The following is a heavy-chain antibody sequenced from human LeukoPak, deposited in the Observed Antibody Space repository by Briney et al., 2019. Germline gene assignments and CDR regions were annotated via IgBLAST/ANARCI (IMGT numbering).Heavy chain of an antibody. V-gene: IGHV4-34*01. D-gene: IGHD3-3*01. J-gene: IGHJ4*02. CDR1: GGSFSGYY. CDR3: ARGVGDFWSGYYSDY. CDR2: INHSGST. Sequence: PSETLSLTCAVYGGSFSGYYWSWIRQPPGKGLEWIGEINHSGSTNYNPSLKSRVTISVDTSKNQFSLKLSSVTAADTAVYYCARGVGDFWSGYYSDYWGQGTLVTVSS.